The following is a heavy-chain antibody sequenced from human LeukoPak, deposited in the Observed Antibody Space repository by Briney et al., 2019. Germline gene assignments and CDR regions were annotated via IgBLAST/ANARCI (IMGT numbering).Heavy chain of an antibody. CDR2: IYYSGST. D-gene: IGHD6-13*01. V-gene: IGHV4-39*01. CDR3: ARGSISSSWLKRDYYYYYGMDV. J-gene: IGHJ6*02. CDR1: GFTFSSYA. Sequence: PGGSLRLSCAASGFTFSSYAMSWVRQPPGKGLEWIGSIYYSGSTYYNPSLKSRVTISVDTSKNQFSLKLSSVTAADTAVYYCARGSISSSWLKRDYYYYYGMDVWGQGTTVTVSS.